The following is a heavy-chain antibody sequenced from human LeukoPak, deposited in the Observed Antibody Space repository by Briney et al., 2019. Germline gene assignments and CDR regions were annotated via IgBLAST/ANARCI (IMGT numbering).Heavy chain of an antibody. Sequence: SETLSLTCTVSGASISSYYWSWIPQPPGKGPEWVGRIYGRGNTNYNPSLKGRVSMSADTSKNQFSLRLNSVTAADTAVYYCARYGGSGDTRGYFDYWGQGTLVTVSS. CDR1: GASISSYY. CDR2: IYGRGNT. V-gene: IGHV4-4*07. D-gene: IGHD2-21*02. J-gene: IGHJ4*02. CDR3: ARYGGSGDTRGYFDY.